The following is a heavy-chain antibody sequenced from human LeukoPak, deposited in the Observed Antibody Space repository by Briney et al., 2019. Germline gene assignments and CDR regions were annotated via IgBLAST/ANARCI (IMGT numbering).Heavy chain of an antibody. D-gene: IGHD6-13*01. CDR1: GFSFTDYP. V-gene: IGHV3-23*01. J-gene: IGHJ4*02. CDR3: AKDLLSGRYSTSWYGFDS. Sequence: QSGGSLRLSCAASGFSFTDYPMDWVRQAPGKGLEWVSGISGGGASTYYADSVKGRFTVSRDNSKNMVYLQMNSLSAEDTAVYYCAKDLLSGRYSTSWYGFDSWGQGTLVTVSS. CDR2: ISGGGAST.